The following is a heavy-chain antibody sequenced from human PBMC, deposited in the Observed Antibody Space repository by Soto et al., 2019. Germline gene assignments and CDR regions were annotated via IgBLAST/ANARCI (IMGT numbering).Heavy chain of an antibody. V-gene: IGHV4-39*01. CDR3: AGKGLGYDYVWGSYRY. CDR2: IYYSGST. D-gene: IGHD3-16*02. J-gene: IGHJ4*02. CDR1: GGSISSSSYY. Sequence: QLQLQESGPGLVKPSETLSLTCTVSGGSISSSSYYWGWIRQPPGKGLEWIGSIYYSGSTYYNPSLKSRVTISVDTSKNQFSLKLSSVTAADTAVYYCAGKGLGYDYVWGSYRYWGQGTLVTVSS.